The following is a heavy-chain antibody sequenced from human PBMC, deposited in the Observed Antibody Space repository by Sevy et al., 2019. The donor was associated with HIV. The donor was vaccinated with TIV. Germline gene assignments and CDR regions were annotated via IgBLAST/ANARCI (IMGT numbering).Heavy chain of an antibody. D-gene: IGHD3-3*01. CDR2: ISAYNGDT. V-gene: IGHV1-18*01. Sequence: ASVKVSCKASGYTFTSYGISWVRQAPGQGLEWMGWISAYNGDTNYAQKLQGRVTMTTDTSTSTAYTELTSLRSDDTAVYCCARGYYDFWSGYYRRDAFDSWGQGTRVTVSS. J-gene: IGHJ3*02. CDR1: GYTFTSYG. CDR3: ARGYYDFWSGYYRRDAFDS.